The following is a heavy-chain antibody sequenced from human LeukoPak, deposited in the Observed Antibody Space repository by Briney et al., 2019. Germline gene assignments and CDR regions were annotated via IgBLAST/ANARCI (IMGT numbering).Heavy chain of an antibody. CDR2: ISAYNGNT. J-gene: IGHJ4*02. D-gene: IGHD3-3*01. V-gene: IGHV1-18*01. CDR1: GYTFTSYG. CDR3: ARVSYDFWSGHSDKGDY. Sequence: GASVKVSCKASGYTFTSYGISWVRQAPGQGLEWMGWISAYNGNTNYAQKLQGRVTMTTDTSTSTAYMELRSLRSDDTAVYYCARVSYDFWSGHSDKGDYWGQGTLVTVSS.